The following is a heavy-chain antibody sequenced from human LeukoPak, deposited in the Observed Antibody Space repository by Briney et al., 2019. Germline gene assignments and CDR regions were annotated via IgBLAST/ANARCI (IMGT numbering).Heavy chain of an antibody. CDR2: IIPTLGIL. J-gene: IGHJ6*02. CDR1: GGTFSNYA. Sequence: SVKVSCKASGGTFSNYAISWVRQAPGQGLEWMGRIIPTLGILNYAQKFQGRVTITADEFTSTAYMELSSLTSEDTAVYYCARGPKGYGMDVWGQGTTVIVSS. V-gene: IGHV1-69*04. CDR3: ARGPKGYGMDV.